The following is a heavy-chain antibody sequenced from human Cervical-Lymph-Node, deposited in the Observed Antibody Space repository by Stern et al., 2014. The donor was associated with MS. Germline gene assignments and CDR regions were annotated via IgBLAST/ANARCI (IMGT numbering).Heavy chain of an antibody. Sequence: VQLVESGDEMKKPGSSVRVSCKTSGGNFTTYAVSWVRQAPGQGLEWMGGIIPFSGAADYTQKFKGRVTITADESTSTVYMELRSLRSEDTAVFFCTVTSATSEIDFWGQGTLVVVSS. J-gene: IGHJ4*02. D-gene: IGHD1-14*01. CDR3: TVTSATSEIDF. CDR2: IIPFSGAA. V-gene: IGHV1-69*01. CDR1: GGNFTTYA.